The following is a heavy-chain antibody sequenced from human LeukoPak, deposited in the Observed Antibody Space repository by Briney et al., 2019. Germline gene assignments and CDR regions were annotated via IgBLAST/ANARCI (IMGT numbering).Heavy chain of an antibody. J-gene: IGHJ6*02. CDR3: AGRYNWNYASYYYYGMDV. CDR2: MNPNSGNT. Sequence: GASVKVSCKASGYTFTSYDINWARQATGQGLEWMGWMNPNSGNTGYAQKFQGRVTMTRNTSISTAYMKLSSLRSEDTAVYYRAGRYNWNYASYYYYGMDVWGQGTTVTVSS. D-gene: IGHD1-7*01. CDR1: GYTFTSYD. V-gene: IGHV1-8*01.